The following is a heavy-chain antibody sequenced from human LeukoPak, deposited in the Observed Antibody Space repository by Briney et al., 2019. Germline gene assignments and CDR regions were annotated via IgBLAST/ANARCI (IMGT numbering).Heavy chain of an antibody. CDR1: GYTFTSYD. D-gene: IGHD3-10*01. V-gene: IGHV1-8*01. CDR2: MNPNSGNT. Sequence: GASVKVSCKASGYTFTSYDINWVQQATGQGLEWMGWMNPNSGNTGYAQKFQGRVTMTRNTSISTAYMELSSLRSEDTAVYYCARDSLLWFGDYYYYGMDVWGKGTTVTVSS. CDR3: ARDSLLWFGDYYYYGMDV. J-gene: IGHJ6*04.